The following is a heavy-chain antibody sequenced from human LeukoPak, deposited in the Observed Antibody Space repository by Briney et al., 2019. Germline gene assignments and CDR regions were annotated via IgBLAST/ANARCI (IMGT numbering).Heavy chain of an antibody. CDR3: ARYRGDGFDI. Sequence: GGSLRLSCAASGFTFSSYSINWVRQAPGKGLEWVSSISSGSTYIYYADSVKGRFTISRDNAKNSLYLQMNSLRAEDTAVYYCARYRGDGFDIWGQGTMVTVSS. CDR2: ISSGSTYI. V-gene: IGHV3-21*01. D-gene: IGHD3-10*01. CDR1: GFTFSSYS. J-gene: IGHJ3*02.